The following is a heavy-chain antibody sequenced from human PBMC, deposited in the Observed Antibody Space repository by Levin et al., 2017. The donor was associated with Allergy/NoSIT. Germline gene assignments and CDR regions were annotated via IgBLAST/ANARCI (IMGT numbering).Heavy chain of an antibody. V-gene: IGHV4-59*01. CDR1: GGSISSSY. CDR3: AGSYSSGWSRGSYYYMDV. Sequence: SQTLSLTCTVSGGSISSSYLSWIRQPPGKGLEWIGYIYYSGSTNYNPSLKSRVTIPVDTSKNQFSLKLSSVTAADTAVYYCAGSYSSGWSRGSYYYMDVWGKGTTVTVSS. CDR2: IYYSGST. J-gene: IGHJ6*03. D-gene: IGHD6-19*01.